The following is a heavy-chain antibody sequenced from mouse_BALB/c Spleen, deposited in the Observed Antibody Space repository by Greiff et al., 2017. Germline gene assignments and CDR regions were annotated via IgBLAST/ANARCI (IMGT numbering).Heavy chain of an antibody. CDR1: GFAFSSYD. CDR3: ARHGYDYFDY. J-gene: IGHJ2*01. Sequence: EVKLVESGGGLVKPGGSLKLSCAASGFAFSSYDMSWVRQTPEKRLEWVAYISSGGGSTYYPDTVKGRFTISRDNAKNTLYLQMSSLKSEDTAMYYCARHGYDYFDYWGQGTTLTVSS. CDR2: ISSGGGST. V-gene: IGHV5-12-1*01. D-gene: IGHD2-2*01.